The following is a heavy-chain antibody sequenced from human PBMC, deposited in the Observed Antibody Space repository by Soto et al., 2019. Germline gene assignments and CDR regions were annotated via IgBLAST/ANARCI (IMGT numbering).Heavy chain of an antibody. CDR3: ARDRAPTVTTHFYYYYGMDV. J-gene: IGHJ6*02. V-gene: IGHV3-48*03. CDR1: GFTFSSYE. D-gene: IGHD4-4*01. CDR2: ISSSGSTI. Sequence: LRLSCAASGFTFSSYEMNWVRQAPGKGLEWVSYISSSGSTIYYADSVKGRFTISRDNAKNSLYLQMNSLRAEDTAVYYCARDRAPTVTTHFYYYYGMDVWGQGTTVTVSS.